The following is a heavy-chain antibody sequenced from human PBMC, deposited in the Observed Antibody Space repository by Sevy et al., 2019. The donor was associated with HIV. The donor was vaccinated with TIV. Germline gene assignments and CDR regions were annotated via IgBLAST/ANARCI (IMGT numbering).Heavy chain of an antibody. D-gene: IGHD3-22*01. V-gene: IGHV1-24*01. Sequence: ASVKVSCKVSGSTLTRLAIHWVRQAPGKGPEWMGSFDPEDGETIYSQKFQGRVTMTEDTFKATGYMELSSLRSEDTAVYYCATTKDYYDSSGSPFDDWGQGTLVTVSS. CDR3: ATTKDYYDSSGSPFDD. CDR2: FDPEDGET. CDR1: GSTLTRLA. J-gene: IGHJ4*02.